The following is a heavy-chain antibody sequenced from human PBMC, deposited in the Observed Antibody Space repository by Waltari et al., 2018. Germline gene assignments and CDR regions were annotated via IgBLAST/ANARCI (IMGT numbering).Heavy chain of an antibody. J-gene: IGHJ6*03. V-gene: IGHV3-30*02. D-gene: IGHD3-10*01. CDR3: AKTGSLMVRGALYYYYYMDV. CDR1: GFTFSSYG. CDR2: IRYDGSNK. Sequence: QVQLVESGGGVVQPGGSLRLSCAASGFTFSSYGMHWVRQAPGKGLEWVAFIRYDGSNKYYADSVKGRFTISRDNSKNTLYLQMNSLRAEDTAVYYCAKTGSLMVRGALYYYYYMDVWGKGTTVTVSS.